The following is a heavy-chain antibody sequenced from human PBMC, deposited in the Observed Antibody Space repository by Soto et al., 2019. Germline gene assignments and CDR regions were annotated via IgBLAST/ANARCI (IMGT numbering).Heavy chain of an antibody. CDR3: ARSITKSGFFNWFDS. V-gene: IGHV2-70*01. CDR1: GFSLSSIGTC. CDR2: IDWDGDE. D-gene: IGHD3-3*01. J-gene: IGHJ5*01. Sequence: SGPTLVNPTQTLTLTCTCSGFSLSSIGTCVSWIRQPPGKALEWLALIDWDGDEYYSTSLETRLTISKDTSKNQVVLTMSNMDPVDTATYYCARSITKSGFFNWFDSWGQGTLVTVSS.